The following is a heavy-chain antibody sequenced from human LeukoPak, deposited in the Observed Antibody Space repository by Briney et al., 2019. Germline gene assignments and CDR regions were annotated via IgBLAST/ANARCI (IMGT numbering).Heavy chain of an antibody. CDR2: ISGSGGST. V-gene: IGHV3-23*01. CDR3: AKDTFGYSSGWYDY. D-gene: IGHD6-19*01. CDR1: GFTFSSYA. J-gene: IGHJ4*02. Sequence: GGSLRLSCAASGFTFSSYAMSWVRQAPGKGLEWVSAISGSGGSTYYADSVKGRFTISRDNSKNTLYLQMNSLRAEDTAVYYCAKDTFGYSSGWYDYWGQGTLVTVSS.